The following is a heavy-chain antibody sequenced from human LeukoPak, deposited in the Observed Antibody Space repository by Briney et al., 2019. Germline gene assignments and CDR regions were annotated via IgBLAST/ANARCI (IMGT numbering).Heavy chain of an antibody. CDR2: INPNSGGT. D-gene: IGHD5-12*01. V-gene: IGHV1-2*02. J-gene: IGHJ4*02. CDR1: GYTFTGYY. Sequence: ASVKVSCKASGYTFTGYYMHWVRQAPGQGLEWMGWINPNSGGTNYAQKFQGRVTMTRDTSISTAYMELSRLRSDDTAVYYCARGAGIVATILQLWTDWGQGTLVTVSS. CDR3: ARGAGIVATILQLWTD.